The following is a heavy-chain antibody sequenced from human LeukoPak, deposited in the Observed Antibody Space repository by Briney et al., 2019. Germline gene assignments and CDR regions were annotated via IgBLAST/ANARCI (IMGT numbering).Heavy chain of an antibody. Sequence: TGGSLRLSCAASGFTFSTYAMSWVRQAPGKGLEWVSAFSGSGGSTYYADSVKGRFTISRDNSKNTLYLQMNSLSAEDTAVYYCAKAYFGVVIVFDYWGQGTLVTVSS. D-gene: IGHD3-3*01. V-gene: IGHV3-23*01. CDR2: FSGSGGST. CDR3: AKAYFGVVIVFDY. CDR1: GFTFSTYA. J-gene: IGHJ4*02.